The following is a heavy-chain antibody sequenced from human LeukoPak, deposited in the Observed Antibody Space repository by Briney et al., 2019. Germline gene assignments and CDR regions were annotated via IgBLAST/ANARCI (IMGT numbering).Heavy chain of an antibody. D-gene: IGHD6-19*01. CDR2: INPNSGGT. J-gene: IGHJ4*02. CDR3: ARGSGSTDFDY. CDR1: GHILTGYY. V-gene: IGHV1-2*02. Sequence: ASVKVSCKASGHILTGYYIHWVRQAPGQGLEWMGWINPNSGGTNYAQKFQGRVTMTRDTSISTAYMELSRLRSDDTAVYYCARGSGSTDFDYWGQGTLVTVSS.